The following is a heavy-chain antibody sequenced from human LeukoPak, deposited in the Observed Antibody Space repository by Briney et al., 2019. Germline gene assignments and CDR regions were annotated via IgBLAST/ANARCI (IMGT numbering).Heavy chain of an antibody. D-gene: IGHD6-13*01. CDR2: INPSGGST. J-gene: IGHJ4*02. CDR1: GYTFTGYY. Sequence: GASVKVSCKAFGYTFTGYYMHWVRQAPGQGLEWMGIINPSGGSTNYAQKFQGRVTITADESTSTAYMELSSLRSEDTAVYYCARDRAAAGRAFDYWGQGTLVTVSS. CDR3: ARDRAAAGRAFDY. V-gene: IGHV1-46*01.